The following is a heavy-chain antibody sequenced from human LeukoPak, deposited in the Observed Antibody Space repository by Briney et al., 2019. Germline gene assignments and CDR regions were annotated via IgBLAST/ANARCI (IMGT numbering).Heavy chain of an antibody. V-gene: IGHV3-21*01. CDR3: ARGGGAAAAPFDY. J-gene: IGHJ4*02. Sequence: GGSLRLSCAASGFTLSSYSMNWVRQAPGEGLEWVSSISSSSSYIYYADSVKGRFTISRDNAKNSLYLQMNSLRAEDTAVYCCARGGGAAAAPFDYWGQGTLVTVSS. D-gene: IGHD6-13*01. CDR1: GFTLSSYS. CDR2: ISSSSSYI.